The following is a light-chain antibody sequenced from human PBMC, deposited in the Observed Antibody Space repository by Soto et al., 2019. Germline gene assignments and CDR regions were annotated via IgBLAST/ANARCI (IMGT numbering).Light chain of an antibody. Sequence: EVVMTQSPATLSVSPGERATLSCRASRGIGSTLAWYQQKPGQTPRLLIYDTSTRATGVAGRFIGSRSGTEFTLTITSLQSEDFAIYYCQHYVTWPLAFGGGNRVENK. V-gene: IGKV3-15*01. CDR2: DTS. CDR1: RGIGST. CDR3: QHYVTWPLA. J-gene: IGKJ4*01.